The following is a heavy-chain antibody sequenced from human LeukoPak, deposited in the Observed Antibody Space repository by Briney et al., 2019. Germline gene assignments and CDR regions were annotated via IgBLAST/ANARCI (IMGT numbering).Heavy chain of an antibody. CDR2: IDPSDSYT. Sequence: GESLRISCKGSGYSFTSYWISWVRQMPGIGLEWMGRIDPSDSYTNYSPSFQGLVTISADKSISTAYLQWSSLKASDTAMYFCATSRGYDFDLWGRGTLVTVSS. CDR1: GYSFTSYW. V-gene: IGHV5-10-1*01. J-gene: IGHJ2*01. D-gene: IGHD5-12*01. CDR3: ATSRGYDFDL.